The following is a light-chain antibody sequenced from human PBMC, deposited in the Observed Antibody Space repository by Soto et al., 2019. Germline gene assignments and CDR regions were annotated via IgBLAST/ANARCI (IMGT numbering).Light chain of an antibody. Sequence: DIQMTQSPSSLSASVGDRVTITCRASQSISNYLNWYQHKPGKAPNLLIYAASSLQSGVPSRFSGSGSGTEFTLTISSLQPDDFATYYCQQYNSYSWTFGQGTKVDIK. V-gene: IGKV1-16*01. CDR2: AAS. J-gene: IGKJ1*01. CDR3: QQYNSYSWT. CDR1: QSISNY.